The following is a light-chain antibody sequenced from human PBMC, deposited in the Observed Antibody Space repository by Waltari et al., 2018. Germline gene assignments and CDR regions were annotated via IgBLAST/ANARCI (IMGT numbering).Light chain of an antibody. CDR3: SSYTSSTTLV. J-gene: IGLJ3*02. CDR1: RTDVGSYSR. CDR2: EVN. Sequence: QSALTQPPSVSGSPGQSVTISCTGTRTDVGSYSRVSWYQQPPGSAPKVIIYEVNKRPSGVPVRCSGSKAGNTASRTISGLQPEDEADYYCSSYTSSTTLVFGGGTSLTVL. V-gene: IGLV2-18*02.